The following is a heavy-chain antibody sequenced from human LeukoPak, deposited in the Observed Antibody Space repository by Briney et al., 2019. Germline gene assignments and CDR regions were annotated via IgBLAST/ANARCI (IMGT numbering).Heavy chain of an antibody. CDR2: INHSGST. J-gene: IGHJ4*02. V-gene: IGHV4-34*01. CDR1: GGSFSGYY. CDR3: ARKRRDGYNYFDY. D-gene: IGHD5-24*01. Sequence: SETLSLTCAVYGGSFSGYYWSWIRQPPGKGLEWIGEINHSGSTNYNPSLKSRVTISVDTSKNQFSLKLSSVTAADTAVYYCARKRRDGYNYFDYWGQGTLVTVSS.